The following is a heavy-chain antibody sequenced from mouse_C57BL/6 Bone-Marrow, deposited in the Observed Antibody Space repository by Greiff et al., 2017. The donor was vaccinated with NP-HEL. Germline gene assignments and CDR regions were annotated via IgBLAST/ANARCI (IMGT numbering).Heavy chain of an antibody. CDR2: IDPANGNT. J-gene: IGHJ3*01. Sequence: VQRKKEGTALFLPFSSFKFSCTASGFNIKNTYMHWVKQRPEQGLAWIGRIDPANGNTKYAPKFQGKATITADTSSNTAYLQLSSLTSEDTAIYYCARAYYGSSPFAYWGQGTLVTVSA. CDR3: ARAYYGSSPFAY. CDR1: GFNIKNTY. D-gene: IGHD1-1*01. V-gene: IGHV14-3*01.